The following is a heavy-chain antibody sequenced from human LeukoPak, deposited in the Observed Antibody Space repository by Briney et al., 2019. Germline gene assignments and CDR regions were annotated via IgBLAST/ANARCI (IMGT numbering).Heavy chain of an antibody. CDR3: ARDVVGATGNAFDI. V-gene: IGHV4-61*02. J-gene: IGHJ3*02. D-gene: IGHD1-26*01. CDR1: GGSISSGSYY. CDR2: IYTSGST. Sequence: SETLSLTCTVSGGSISSGSYYWSWIRQPAGKGLEWIGRIYTSGSTNYNPSLKSRVTISVDTSKNQFSLKLSSVTAADTAVYYCARDVVGATGNAFDIWGQGTMVTVSS.